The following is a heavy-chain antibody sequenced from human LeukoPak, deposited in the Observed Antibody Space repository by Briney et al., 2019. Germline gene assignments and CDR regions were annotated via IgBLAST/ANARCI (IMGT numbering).Heavy chain of an antibody. CDR2: IYYSGSN. CDR3: AREKSPDYCSGGSCYFDY. J-gene: IGHJ4*02. D-gene: IGHD2-15*01. Sequence: SETLSLTCTVSGGSISNYYWSWVRQPPGKGLEWVGYIYYSGSNNYNPSLKSRVTISVDTSKNQFSLKLSSVTAADTAVYYCAREKSPDYCSGGSCYFDYWGQGTLVTVSS. V-gene: IGHV4-59*01. CDR1: GGSISNYY.